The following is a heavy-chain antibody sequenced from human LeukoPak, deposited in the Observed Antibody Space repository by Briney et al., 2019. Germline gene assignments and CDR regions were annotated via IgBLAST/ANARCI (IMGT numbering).Heavy chain of an antibody. V-gene: IGHV3-23*01. Sequence: GGSLRLSCAAAGFTFSSYAMNWVRQAPGKGLEWVTGISGSGDNTNYADSVKGRFTISRDNSKNTLYLQMNSLRAEDTAVYYCARGQTYYCDMDVWGQGTTVTVSS. J-gene: IGHJ6*02. CDR2: ISGSGDNT. CDR1: GFTFSSYA. CDR3: ARGQTYYCDMDV.